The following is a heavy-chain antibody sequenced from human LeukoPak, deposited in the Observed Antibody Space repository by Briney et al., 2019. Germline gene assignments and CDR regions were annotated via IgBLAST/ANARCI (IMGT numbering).Heavy chain of an antibody. CDR3: ARDGGGWAAVGGDY. V-gene: IGHV1-2*02. CDR1: GYTFTGYY. Sequence: ASVKVSCKASGYTFTGYYMHWVRQAPGQGLERMGWINPNSGGTNYAQKFQGRVTMTRDKSISTAYMELSRLRSDDTAVYYCARDGGGWAAVGGDYWGQGTLVTVSS. D-gene: IGHD6-19*01. J-gene: IGHJ4*02. CDR2: INPNSGGT.